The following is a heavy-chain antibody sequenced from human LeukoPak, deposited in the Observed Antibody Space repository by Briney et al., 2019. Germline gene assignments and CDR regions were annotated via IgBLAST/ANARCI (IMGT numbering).Heavy chain of an antibody. V-gene: IGHV4-34*01. J-gene: IGHJ6*02. D-gene: IGHD3-3*01. CDR3: ARGRAARITIFGESPSRYYYYYGMDV. CDR2: INHSGST. CDR1: GGSFSGYY. Sequence: SETLSLTCAVYGGSFSGYYWSWIRQPPGKGLEWIGEINHSGSTNYNPSLKSRVTISVDTSKNQFSLKLSSVTAADTAVYYCARGRAARITIFGESPSRYYYYYGMDVWGQGSTVTVSS.